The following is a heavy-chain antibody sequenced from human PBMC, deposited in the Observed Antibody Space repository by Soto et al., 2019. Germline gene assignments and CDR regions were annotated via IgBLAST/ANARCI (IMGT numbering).Heavy chain of an antibody. CDR2: IYTSGST. D-gene: IGHD2-2*02. V-gene: IGHV4-4*07. CDR3: ARERRVPAAIRRGQTQYNWFDP. Sequence: KASETLSLTCTVSGGSISSYYWSWIRQPAGKGLEWIGRIYTSGSTNYNPSLKSRVTMSVDTSKNQFSLKLSSVTAADTAVYYCARERRVPAAIRRGQTQYNWFDPWGQGTLVTVSS. J-gene: IGHJ5*02. CDR1: GGSISSYY.